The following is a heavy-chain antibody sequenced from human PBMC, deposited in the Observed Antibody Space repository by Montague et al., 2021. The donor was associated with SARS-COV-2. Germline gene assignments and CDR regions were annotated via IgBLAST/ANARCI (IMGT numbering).Heavy chain of an antibody. CDR3: ATSFHTQYYGSGKENAFPF. CDR1: GGSLRNYY. V-gene: IGHV4-59*01. D-gene: IGHD3-10*01. Sequence: SETLSLTCNVSGGSLRNYYWSWIRQPPRKRLEWIGYIYYSGTTSYNPSLKSRVTISVDTSKTQFSLKLSSVTAADTAIYYCATSFHTQYYGSGKENAFPFRGHGTMVTVSS. J-gene: IGHJ3*01. CDR2: IYYSGTT.